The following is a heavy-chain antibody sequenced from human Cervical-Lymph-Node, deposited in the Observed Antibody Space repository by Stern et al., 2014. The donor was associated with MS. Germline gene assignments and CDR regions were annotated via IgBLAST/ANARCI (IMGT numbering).Heavy chain of an antibody. CDR1: GGIFSNYA. Sequence: QMQLVQSGAEVKKPGSSVTVSCKASGGIFSNYAISWVRQAPGQGLEWIGAFIPLFGTTVYAQKFQGRVTITADESTSTVYMDLSSLRSEDTAVYYCARDNDDNGMDVWGQGTTITVSS. CDR3: ARDNDDNGMDV. CDR2: FIPLFGTT. D-gene: IGHD1-1*01. J-gene: IGHJ6*02. V-gene: IGHV1-69*01.